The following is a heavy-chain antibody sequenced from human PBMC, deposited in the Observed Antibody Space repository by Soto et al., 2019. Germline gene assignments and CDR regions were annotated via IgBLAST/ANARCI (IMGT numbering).Heavy chain of an antibody. CDR3: ARATPGYPGRAFQI. CDR1: EGSINWSPDY. J-gene: IGHJ3*02. D-gene: IGHD2-15*01. V-gene: IGHV4-39*02. CDR2: VHYTAST. Sequence: SETLSLTCTVSEGSINWSPDYWGWLRQPPGKEPQWIASVHYTASTTYYNPSLKSRVTISVDTSKNQFSLNLRSVTAADSAIYYCARATPGYPGRAFQIWGQGKMVTVSS.